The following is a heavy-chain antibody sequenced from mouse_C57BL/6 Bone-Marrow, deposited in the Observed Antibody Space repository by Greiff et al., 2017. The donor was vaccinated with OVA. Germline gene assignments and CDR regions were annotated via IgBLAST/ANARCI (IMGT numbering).Heavy chain of an antibody. J-gene: IGHJ2*01. V-gene: IGHV1-52*01. CDR3: ARRYYGSFDY. CDR1: GYTFTSYW. CDR2: IDPSDSET. D-gene: IGHD1-1*01. Sequence: VQLQQPGAELVRPGSSVKLSCKASGYTFTSYWMHWVKQRPIQGLEWIGNIDPSDSETHYNQKFKDKATLTVDKSSSTAYIQLSSLTSEDSAVYYCARRYYGSFDYWGQGTTLTVSS.